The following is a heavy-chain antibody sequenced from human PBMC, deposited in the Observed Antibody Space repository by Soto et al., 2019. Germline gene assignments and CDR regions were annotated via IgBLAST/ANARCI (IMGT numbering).Heavy chain of an antibody. CDR3: ARSRGGYSYGYGTRDYYGMDV. J-gene: IGHJ6*02. CDR1: GYTFTSYG. Sequence: ASVKVSCKASGYTFTSYGISWVRQAPGQGLEWMGWISAYNGNTNYAQKLRGRVTMTTDTSTSTAYMELRSLRSDDTAVYYCARSRGGYSYGYGTRDYYGMDVWGQGTTVTVSS. V-gene: IGHV1-18*01. CDR2: ISAYNGNT. D-gene: IGHD5-18*01.